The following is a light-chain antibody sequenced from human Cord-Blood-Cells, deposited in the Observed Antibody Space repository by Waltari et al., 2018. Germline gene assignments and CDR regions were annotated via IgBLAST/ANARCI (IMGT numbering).Light chain of an antibody. V-gene: IGLV2-14*03. Sequence: QSALTQPASVSGSPGQSITISCTGTSSDVGGYHSAPWYQHHPGKAPKLMIYDVSKRPSGVSNRFSGSKSGNTASLTISGLQAEDEADYYCSSYTSSSTWVFGGGTKLTVL. CDR2: DVS. J-gene: IGLJ3*02. CDR3: SSYTSSSTWV. CDR1: SSDVGGYHS.